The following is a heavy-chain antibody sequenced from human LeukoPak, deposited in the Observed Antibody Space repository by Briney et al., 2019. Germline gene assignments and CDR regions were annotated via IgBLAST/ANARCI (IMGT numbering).Heavy chain of an antibody. D-gene: IGHD4-17*01. J-gene: IGHJ6*04. Sequence: SETLSLTCTVSGVSLNGYYWGWIRQPPGKGLECIGYIHSSEGTAHNASLKSRLTISLDTSKTQFSLTLSSVTAADTAVYYCARHVYGEGMVVWGKGNTVTVSS. CDR1: GVSLNGYY. CDR3: ARHVYGEGMVV. V-gene: IGHV4-59*08. CDR2: IHSSEGT.